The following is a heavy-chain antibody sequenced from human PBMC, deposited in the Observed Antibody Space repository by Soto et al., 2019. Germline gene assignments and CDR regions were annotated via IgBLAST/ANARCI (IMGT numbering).Heavy chain of an antibody. CDR1: GYSFTSYW. CDR2: IYPGDSDT. V-gene: IGHV5-51*01. Sequence: GESLKISCKGSGYSFTSYWIGWVRQMPGKGLEWMGIIYPGDSDTRYSPSFQGQVTISADKSISTAYLQWSSLKASDTAMYYCARHIHDSSGWGDYFDYWGQGTLVTVSS. J-gene: IGHJ4*02. CDR3: ARHIHDSSGWGDYFDY. D-gene: IGHD3-22*01.